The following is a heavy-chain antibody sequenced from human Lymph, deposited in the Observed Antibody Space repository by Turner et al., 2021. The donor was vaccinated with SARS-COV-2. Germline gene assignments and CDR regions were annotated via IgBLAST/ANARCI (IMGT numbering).Heavy chain of an antibody. CDR1: GGTFSSSA. CDR2: INPLLGKA. D-gene: IGHD3-16*01. Sequence: QVQLVQSGAEVKKPGSSVKVSCKASGGTFSSSAISWVRQAPGQGLEGKGGINPLLGKAKHAQKFQGRGKIPAEKPTSTAYMELSSRRSEETAGVFLAGKGGPGMGGGVHYYYYAMDVWGQGTTVTVSS. J-gene: IGHJ6*02. V-gene: IGHV1-69*10. CDR3: AGKGGPGMGGGVHYYYYAMDV.